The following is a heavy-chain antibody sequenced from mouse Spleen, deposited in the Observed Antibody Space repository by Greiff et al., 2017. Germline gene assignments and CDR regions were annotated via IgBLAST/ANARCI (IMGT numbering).Heavy chain of an antibody. J-gene: IGHJ1*01. CDR1: GYSITSDYA. V-gene: IGHV3-2*02. CDR3: ARFTGYFDV. CDR2: ISYSGST. Sequence: EVQLQQSGPGLVKPSQSLSLTCTVTGYSITSDYAWNWIRQFPGNKLEWMGYISYSGSTSYNPSLKSRISITRDTSKNQFFLQLNSVTTEDTATYYCARFTGYFDVWGAGTTVTVSS. D-gene: IGHD1-1*01.